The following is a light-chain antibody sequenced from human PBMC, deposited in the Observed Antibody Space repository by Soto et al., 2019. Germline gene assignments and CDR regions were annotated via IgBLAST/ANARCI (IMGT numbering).Light chain of an antibody. CDR3: SSCTSSSTLL. CDR2: DVS. V-gene: IGLV2-14*01. J-gene: IGLJ2*01. CDR1: SSDVGGYNY. Sequence: QSALTQPASVSGSPGQSITISCTGTSSDVGGYNYVSWYQQHPGKAPKLMIYDVSSRPSGVSNRFSGSKSGSTASLTISGLQAEDEADYYCSSCTSSSTLLFGGGTQLTVL.